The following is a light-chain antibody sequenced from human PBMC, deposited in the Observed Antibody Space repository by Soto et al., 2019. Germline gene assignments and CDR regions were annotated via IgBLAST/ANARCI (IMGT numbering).Light chain of an antibody. CDR3: QQYNNWPVYT. CDR2: STS. J-gene: IGKJ2*01. V-gene: IGKV3-15*01. Sequence: TQSPATLYVSPGERVTLSCRASQSLRDNVGWYQHKVGQPPRLLIYSTSSRATGVPTRFSGSGFGTEFTLTISRLQSEDFAVYYCQQYNNWPVYTFGQGTKLE. CDR1: QSLRDN.